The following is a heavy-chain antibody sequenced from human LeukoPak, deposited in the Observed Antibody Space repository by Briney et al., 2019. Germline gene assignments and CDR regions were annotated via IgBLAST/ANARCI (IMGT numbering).Heavy chain of an antibody. D-gene: IGHD2-15*01. V-gene: IGHV4-59*12. CDR2: IYYSGAT. CDR3: ARQLGYCSGGSCYYFDY. CDR1: GGSISSYY. Sequence: SETLSLTCTVSGGSISSYYWSWIRQSPGVGLEWVGPIYYSGATVYNPPLKSRVIISADTSKNQFSLKLSSVTAADTAVYYCARQLGYCSGGSCYYFDYWGQGTLVIVSS. J-gene: IGHJ4*02.